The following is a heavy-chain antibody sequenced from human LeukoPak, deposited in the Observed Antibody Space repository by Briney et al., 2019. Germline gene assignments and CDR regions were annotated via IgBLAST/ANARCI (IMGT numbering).Heavy chain of an antibody. CDR2: INPNSGGT. CDR1: GYTFTSYY. V-gene: IGHV1-2*02. Sequence: ASVKVSCKASGYTFTSYYMHWVRQAPGQGLEWMGWINPNSGGTNYAQKFQGRVTMTGDTSISTAYMELSRLRSDDTAVYYCARVLHYNIGFDWGQGTLVTVSS. CDR3: ARVLHYNIGFD. J-gene: IGHJ4*02. D-gene: IGHD5-24*01.